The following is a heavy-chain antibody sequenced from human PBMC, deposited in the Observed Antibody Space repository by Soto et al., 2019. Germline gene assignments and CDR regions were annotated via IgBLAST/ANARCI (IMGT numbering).Heavy chain of an antibody. CDR1: GGSISSGGYF. CDR2: IYYSGRT. D-gene: IGHD6-13*01. Sequence: SETLSLTCTVSGGSISSGGYFWSWVRQHPGKGREWIGNIYYSGRTYYNPSLKSRVTISVDTSKNQFSLNLSSVTAADTAVYYCARFAKEENPKVGSWYYFDYWGQGTRVTVSS. CDR3: ARFAKEENPKVGSWYYFDY. J-gene: IGHJ4*02. V-gene: IGHV4-31*03.